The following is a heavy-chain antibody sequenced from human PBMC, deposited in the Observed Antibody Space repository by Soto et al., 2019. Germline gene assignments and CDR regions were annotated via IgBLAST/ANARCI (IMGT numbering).Heavy chain of an antibody. D-gene: IGHD4-17*01. CDR1: GYTFTNYG. V-gene: IGHV1-18*01. Sequence: QFQLVQSGAEVKKPGASVTVSCKASGYTFTNYGISWVRQAPGQGLEWMGWISTYDGNTNYAQNLQGRVTLTTDTSTSTAYMDLRSLRSDDTAVYYCSRGTTPPDYWGQGTLVTVSS. CDR3: SRGTTPPDY. J-gene: IGHJ4*02. CDR2: ISTYDGNT.